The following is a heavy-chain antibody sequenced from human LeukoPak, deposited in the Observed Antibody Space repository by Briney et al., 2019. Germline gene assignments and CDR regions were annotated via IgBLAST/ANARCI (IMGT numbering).Heavy chain of an antibody. J-gene: IGHJ4*02. CDR3: ARAKPTIAAPGTIGD. CDR1: GYSISSGYY. D-gene: IGHD6-13*01. CDR2: IYHSGST. Sequence: PSETLSLTCTVSGYSISSGYYWGWIRQPPGKGLEWIGSIYHSGSTYYNPSLKSRVTISVDTSKNQFSLKLSSVTAADTGVYYCARAKPTIAAPGTIGDWGQGTLVTVSS. V-gene: IGHV4-38-2*02.